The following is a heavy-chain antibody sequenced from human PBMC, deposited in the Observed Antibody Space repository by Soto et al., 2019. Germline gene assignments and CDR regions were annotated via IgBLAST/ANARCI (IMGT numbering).Heavy chain of an antibody. CDR2: FFVSGLPS. Sequence: GGALGLCCAASGVTFSSYDMSWVRQVYGMGLGCVSAFFVSGLPSSSAASVRCRFTLSRDNSQNPLYLQMNSLRAEVTAFFYCAKGASWPSYGMDVWGQGTTVTLSS. CDR3: AKGASWPSYGMDV. J-gene: IGHJ6*02. V-gene: IGHV3-23*01. CDR1: GVTFSSYD. D-gene: IGHD2-2*01.